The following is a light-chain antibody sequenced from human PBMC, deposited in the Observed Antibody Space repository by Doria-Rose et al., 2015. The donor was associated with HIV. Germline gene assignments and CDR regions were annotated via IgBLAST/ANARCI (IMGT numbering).Light chain of an antibody. CDR3: HQYSTSWT. CDR2: DGS. CDR1: QSFSSTY. V-gene: IGKV3-20*01. J-gene: IGKJ1*01. Sequence: QSPGTLSLSPGERATLSCRARQSFSSTYLAWYQQKPGQAPSLLIYDGSTRATGIPGRFSASGSGTDFTLTINRLEPEDFALYYCHQYSTSWTFGQGTKVEI.